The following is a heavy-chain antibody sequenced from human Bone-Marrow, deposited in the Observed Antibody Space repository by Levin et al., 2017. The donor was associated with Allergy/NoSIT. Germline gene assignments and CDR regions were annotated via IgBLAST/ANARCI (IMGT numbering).Heavy chain of an antibody. CDR2: IVPAGDT. J-gene: IGHJ6*02. CDR3: ARGDSTFWRNYYAMDV. CDR1: GFTLSNYD. Sequence: PGGSLRLSCTASGFTLSNYDMYWVRQPTTKGLEWVSTIVPAGDTYFVGSVKGRFTVSRDIAKNSYSLQMDSLRAGDTAVYYWARGDSTFWRNYYAMDVWGQGTTVTVSS. V-gene: IGHV3-13*01. D-gene: IGHD5-18*01.